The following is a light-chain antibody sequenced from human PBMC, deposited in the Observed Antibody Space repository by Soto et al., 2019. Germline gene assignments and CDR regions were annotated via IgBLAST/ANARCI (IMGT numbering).Light chain of an antibody. CDR3: CSYVGSYSYV. CDR1: SNDIGDYKY. J-gene: IGLJ1*01. Sequence: HSALPQPASVTGSPGQSITISCTGSSNDIGDYKYVSWYQQYPGKAPKLMIYDVSERPSGVPNRFSGSKSGNTASLTISGLQAEDEADYYCCSYVGSYSYVFGTGTKVTVL. V-gene: IGLV2-11*01. CDR2: DVS.